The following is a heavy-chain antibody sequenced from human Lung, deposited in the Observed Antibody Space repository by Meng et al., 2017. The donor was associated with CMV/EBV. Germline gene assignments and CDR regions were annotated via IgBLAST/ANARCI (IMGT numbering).Heavy chain of an antibody. D-gene: IGHD1-26*01. CDR3: ARVEVGITSGDY. CDR2: INAYNGDT. Sequence: EQLVHSGGEVQKPGASLKVSCKASGYTWTNYGTTWVQQAPGQGLEWMGWINAYNGDTNYAQTLQGRVTMTTDTSTSTAYMGLRSLRSDDTAVYYCARVEVGITSGDYWGQGTLVTVSS. J-gene: IGHJ4*02. CDR1: GYTWTNYG. V-gene: IGHV1-18*01.